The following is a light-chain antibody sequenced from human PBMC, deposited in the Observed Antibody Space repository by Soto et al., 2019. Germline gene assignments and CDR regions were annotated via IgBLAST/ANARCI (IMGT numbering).Light chain of an antibody. CDR3: SAFAGTYTS. J-gene: IGLJ1*01. CDR1: SSDVGGYNY. CDR2: DVT. V-gene: IGLV2-11*01. Sequence: QSVLTQPRSVSGSPGQSVTIACTGTSSDVGGYNYVSWYQQHPGKAPKLMIYDVTKRPSGVPDRFSGSKSGNTASLTISGLQAEDEADYYCSAFAGTYTSFGTGTKVTVL.